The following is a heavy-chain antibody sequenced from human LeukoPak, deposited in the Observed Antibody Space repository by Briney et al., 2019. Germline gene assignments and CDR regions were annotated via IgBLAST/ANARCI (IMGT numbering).Heavy chain of an antibody. Sequence: SETLSLTCTVPGGSISSGHYWGWIRQPPGKGREWIGSIYHSGSTYYNPSLKSRVTISVDTSKNQFPLNLSSVTAADTAVYYCARVQSWSGSDYWGQGTLVTVSS. D-gene: IGHD3-3*01. CDR1: GGSISSGHY. CDR2: IYHSGST. CDR3: ARVQSWSGSDY. V-gene: IGHV4-38-2*02. J-gene: IGHJ4*02.